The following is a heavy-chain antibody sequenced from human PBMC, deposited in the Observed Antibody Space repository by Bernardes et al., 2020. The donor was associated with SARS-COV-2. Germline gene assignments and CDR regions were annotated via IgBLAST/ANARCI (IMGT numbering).Heavy chain of an antibody. CDR1: GGSSSGYY. J-gene: IGHJ1*01. D-gene: IGHD6-19*01. Sequence: SETLSLTCAVDGGSSSGYYWSWISQPPGKVLGWSGEIITRGTTTNNPSLKSRVTISLAPSKTQLSLKLSSVTAADTAVYYCARGRWYGSDWLTPGNSEYFQQWGQGSLVTVSS. CDR3: ARGRWYGSDWLTPGNSEYFQQ. V-gene: IGHV4-34*01. CDR2: IITRGTT.